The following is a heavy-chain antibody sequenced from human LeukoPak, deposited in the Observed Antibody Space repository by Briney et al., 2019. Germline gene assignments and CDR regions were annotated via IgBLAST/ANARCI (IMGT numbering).Heavy chain of an antibody. CDR1: GFTFDDYA. CDR2: ISWNSGSI. CDR3: AKVLHCSGGSCYEGVFDY. V-gene: IGHV3-9*01. Sequence: GRSLRLSCAASGFTFDDYAMHWVRQAPGKGLEWVSGISWNSGSIGYADSVKGRFTISRDNSKNTLYLQMNSLRAEDTAVYYCAKVLHCSGGSCYEGVFDYWGQGTLVTVSS. J-gene: IGHJ4*02. D-gene: IGHD2-15*01.